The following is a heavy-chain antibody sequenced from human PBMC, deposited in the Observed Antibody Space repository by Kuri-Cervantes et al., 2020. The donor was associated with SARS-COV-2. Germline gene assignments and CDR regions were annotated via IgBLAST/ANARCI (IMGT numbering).Heavy chain of an antibody. CDR2: INPNSGGT. D-gene: IGHD3-22*01. J-gene: IGHJ3*02. CDR3: ARSTSFRRLVVISQGGAFDI. V-gene: IGHV1-2*04. Sequence: ASVQVSCKASGYTFTGYYMHWVRQAPGQGLEWMGWINPNSGGTNYAQKFQGWVTMTRDTSISTVYMELSRLRSDDTAVYYCARSTSFRRLVVISQGGAFDIWGQGTMVTVSS. CDR1: GYTFTGYY.